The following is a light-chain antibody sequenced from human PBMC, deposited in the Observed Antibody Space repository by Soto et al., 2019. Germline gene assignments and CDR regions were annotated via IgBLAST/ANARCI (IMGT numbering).Light chain of an antibody. J-gene: IGLJ2*01. V-gene: IGLV4-69*01. Sequence: QPVLTQSPSASASLGASVKLTCTLSSGHSSYAIAWHQQQPEKGPRYLMKLNNAGSHSKGDGIPDRFSGSSSGAERYLTISGLQSEDEADYYCQTWGTGTVVFGGGTKVTVL. CDR2: LNNAGSH. CDR3: QTWGTGTVV. CDR1: SGHSSYA.